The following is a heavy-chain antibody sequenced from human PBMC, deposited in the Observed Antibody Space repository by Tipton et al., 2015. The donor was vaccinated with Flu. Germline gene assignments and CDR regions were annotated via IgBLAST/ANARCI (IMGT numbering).Heavy chain of an antibody. Sequence: TLSLTCTVSGGSISSSSYYWGWIRQPPGKGLEWIGSIYYSGSTDYNPSLKSRVTISVDTSKNQFSLTLSSVTAADTAVYYCARAHIVGAASGFDYWGQGTLVTVSS. V-gene: IGHV4-39*07. CDR3: ARAHIVGAASGFDY. D-gene: IGHD1-26*01. CDR2: IYYSGST. J-gene: IGHJ4*02. CDR1: GGSISSSSYY.